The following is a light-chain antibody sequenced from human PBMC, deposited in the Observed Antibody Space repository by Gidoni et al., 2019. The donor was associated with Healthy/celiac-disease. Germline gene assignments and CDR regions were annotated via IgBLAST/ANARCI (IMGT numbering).Light chain of an antibody. V-gene: IGLV2-14*03. Sequence: QSALTQSASVSWSPGQSITIPCPGTTSDVGGYNYVSWYQQHPGKAPKLMIYDVSNRPSGVSNRLSGSKSGNTASRTISGLQAEDEADYYCSSYTSSSTVVFGGGTKLTVL. CDR3: SSYTSSSTVV. J-gene: IGLJ2*01. CDR1: TSDVGGYNY. CDR2: DVS.